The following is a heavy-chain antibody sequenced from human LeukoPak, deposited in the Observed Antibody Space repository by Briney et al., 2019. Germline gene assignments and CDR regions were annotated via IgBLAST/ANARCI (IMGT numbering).Heavy chain of an antibody. D-gene: IGHD3-16*01. J-gene: IGHJ4*02. CDR1: GGSFSGYY. CDR3: ARERGGLIDY. CDR2: INHSGST. Sequence: KPSETLSLTCAVYGGSFSGYYWSWIRQPPGKGLEWIGEINHSGSTNYNPSLKSRVTISVDTSKNQFSLKLSSVTAADTAVYYCARERGGLIDYWGQGTLVTVSS. V-gene: IGHV4-34*01.